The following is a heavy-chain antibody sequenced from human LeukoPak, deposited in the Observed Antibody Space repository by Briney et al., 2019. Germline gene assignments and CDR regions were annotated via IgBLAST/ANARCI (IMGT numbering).Heavy chain of an antibody. D-gene: IGHD6-13*01. Sequence: SETLSLTCTVSGGSISSYYWSWIRQPPGKGLEWIGYIYYSGSTNYNPSLKSRVTISVDTSKNQFSLKLSSVTAADTAVYYCARPYSSSWSRSWFDPWGQGTLVTVSS. V-gene: IGHV4-59*01. CDR3: ARPYSSSWSRSWFDP. CDR2: IYYSGST. J-gene: IGHJ5*02. CDR1: GGSISSYY.